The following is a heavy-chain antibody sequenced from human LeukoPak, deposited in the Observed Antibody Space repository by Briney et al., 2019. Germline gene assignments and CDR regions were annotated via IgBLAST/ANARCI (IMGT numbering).Heavy chain of an antibody. Sequence: PGGSLRLSCAPSGFTVSSNYMNWVRQAPGEGLEWVSVIYSGGSTCYADSVKGRFTISRDDSQNTLYLQMNSLRAEDTALYYCARDLPGDWGLSEWGQGTLVTVSS. CDR2: IYSGGST. J-gene: IGHJ4*02. CDR1: GFTVSSNY. V-gene: IGHV3-66*01. CDR3: ARDLPGDWGLSE. D-gene: IGHD7-27*01.